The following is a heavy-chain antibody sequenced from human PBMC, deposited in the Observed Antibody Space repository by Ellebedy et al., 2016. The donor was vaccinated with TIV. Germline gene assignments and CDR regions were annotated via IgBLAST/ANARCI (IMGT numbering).Heavy chain of an antibody. Sequence: GESLKISCVASGFSFSEHWMSWIRQAPGKGLDWVATINKRGTEKNYVDSAKGRFTISRDNTKSSLYLEMDSLRADDTAVYYCARGPLYGGRSDYLDLWGQGNLVTVSP. CDR1: GFSFSEHW. J-gene: IGHJ5*02. CDR3: ARGPLYGGRSDYLDL. CDR2: INKRGTEK. V-gene: IGHV3-7*03. D-gene: IGHD4-23*01.